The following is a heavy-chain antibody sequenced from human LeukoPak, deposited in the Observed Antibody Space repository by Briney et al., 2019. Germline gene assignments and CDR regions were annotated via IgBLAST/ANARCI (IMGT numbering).Heavy chain of an antibody. CDR3: ARGPWGGPEKRIDY. V-gene: IGHV4-39*07. D-gene: IGHD7-27*01. CDR2: IYYSGST. J-gene: IGHJ4*02. CDR1: GGSISSSSYY. Sequence: PSETLSLTCTVSGGSISSSSYYWGWIRQPPGKGLEWIGSIYYSGSTYYNPSLKSRVTISVDTSKNQFSLKLSSVTAADTAVYYCARGPWGGPEKRIDYWGQGTLVTVSS.